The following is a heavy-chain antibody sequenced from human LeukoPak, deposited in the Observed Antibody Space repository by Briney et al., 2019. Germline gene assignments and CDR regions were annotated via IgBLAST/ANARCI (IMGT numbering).Heavy chain of an antibody. J-gene: IGHJ3*02. CDR1: GFSFKTYS. CDR3: ARVRSVGGNPHAFNI. Sequence: GSLRLSCAAFGFSFKTYSMNWVRQAPGKGLEWVSAITATSLHIYYADSVKGRFTISRDNAKNSLYLQMNSLRVEDTALYYCARVRSVGGNPHAFNIWGQGTMVTVSS. D-gene: IGHD4-23*01. CDR2: ITATSLHI. V-gene: IGHV3-21*01.